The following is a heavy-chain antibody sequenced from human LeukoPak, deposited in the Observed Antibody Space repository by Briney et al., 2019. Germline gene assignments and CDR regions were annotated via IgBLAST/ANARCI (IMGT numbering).Heavy chain of an antibody. V-gene: IGHV3-74*01. CDR1: GFTFSSYW. CDR3: ASDRSFGLDA. J-gene: IGHJ6*02. CDR2: VTNGGSST. Sequence: GGSLRLSCAASGFTFSSYWMHWVRQAPGKGLVWVSRVTNGGSSTNYADSVKGRFTISRDNAKSTLYLQMNSLRVEDTAVYYCASDRSFGLDAWGQGTTVTVSS.